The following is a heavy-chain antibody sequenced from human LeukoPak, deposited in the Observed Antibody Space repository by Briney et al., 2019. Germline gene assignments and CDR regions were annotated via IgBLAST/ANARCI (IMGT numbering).Heavy chain of an antibody. CDR2: INPNSGGT. CDR1: GYTFTGYY. J-gene: IGHJ4*02. CDR3: ARDPDDQQLVSSYFDY. V-gene: IGHV1-2*02. D-gene: IGHD6-13*01. Sequence: ASVKVSCKASGYTFTGYYMHWVRQAPGQGLEWMGWINPNSGGTNYAQKFQGRVTMTRDTSISTAYMELSRLRSDDTAVYYCARDPDDQQLVSSYFDYWGQGTLVTVSS.